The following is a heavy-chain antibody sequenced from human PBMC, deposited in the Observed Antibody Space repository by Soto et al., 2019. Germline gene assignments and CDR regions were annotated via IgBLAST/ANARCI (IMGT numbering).Heavy chain of an antibody. Sequence: GGSLRLSCAASGFTFSSYGMHWVRQAPGKGLEWVAVISYDGSNKYYADSVKGRFTISRDNSKNTLYLQMNSLRAEDTAVYYCAKDEGIAAASLTFWGQGTLVTVSS. D-gene: IGHD6-13*01. CDR2: ISYDGSNK. J-gene: IGHJ4*02. CDR3: AKDEGIAAASLTF. V-gene: IGHV3-30*18. CDR1: GFTFSSYG.